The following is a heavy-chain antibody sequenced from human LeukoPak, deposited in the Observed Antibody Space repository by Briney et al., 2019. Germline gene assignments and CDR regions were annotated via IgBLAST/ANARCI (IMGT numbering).Heavy chain of an antibody. CDR2: IRQDGNEI. Sequence: GGSLRLSCTASGFTFSNYWMSWVRQIPGKGLEWVANIRQDGNEIYYVDSVKGRFTISRDNAKNSLYLQMNSLRAEDTAVYYCARTRVNDYWGQGTLVTVSS. CDR3: ARTRVNDY. J-gene: IGHJ4*02. V-gene: IGHV3-7*01. CDR1: GFTFSNYW.